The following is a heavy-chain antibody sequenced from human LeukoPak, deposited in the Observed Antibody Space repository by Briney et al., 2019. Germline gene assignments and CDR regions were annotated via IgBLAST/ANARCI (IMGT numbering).Heavy chain of an antibody. Sequence: GESLKTSCKGSGYSFTSYWIGWVRQMPGKGLEWTGIIYPGDSDTRYSPSFQGQVTISADKSISTAYLQWSSLKASDTAMYYCARSRITILSAVDYWGQGTLVTVSS. CDR1: GYSFTSYW. CDR3: ARSRITILSAVDY. D-gene: IGHD3-3*01. V-gene: IGHV5-51*01. CDR2: IYPGDSDT. J-gene: IGHJ4*02.